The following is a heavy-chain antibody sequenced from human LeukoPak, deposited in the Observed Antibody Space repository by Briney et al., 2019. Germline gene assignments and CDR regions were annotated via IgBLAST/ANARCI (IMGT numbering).Heavy chain of an antibody. CDR1: GYTFTGYY. D-gene: IGHD3-3*01. CDR2: INPNSGGT. J-gene: IGHJ6*03. CDR3: ARSPLIYDFWSGRTNYYYMDV. V-gene: IGHV1-2*02. Sequence: ASVKVSCKASGYTFTGYYMHWVRQAPGQGLEWMGWINPNSGGTNYAQKFQGRVTMTRDTSISTAYMELSRLRSDDTAVYYCARSPLIYDFWSGRTNYYYMDVWGKGTTVTVSS.